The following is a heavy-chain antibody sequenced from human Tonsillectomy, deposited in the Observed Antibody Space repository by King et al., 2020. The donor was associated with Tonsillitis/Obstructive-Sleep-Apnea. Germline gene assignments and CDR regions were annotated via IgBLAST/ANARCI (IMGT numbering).Heavy chain of an antibody. J-gene: IGHJ4*02. D-gene: IGHD5-18*01. CDR2: ISWNSGSI. Sequence: VQLVESGGGLVQPGRSLRLSCAASGFTFDDYAMHWVRQAPGKGLEWVSGISWNSGSISYADSVKGRFTISRDNAKNSLYLQMNSLRAEDTALYYCAKETSYQLWLVNCGQGTLVTVSS. V-gene: IGHV3-9*01. CDR3: AKETSYQLWLVN. CDR1: GFTFDDYA.